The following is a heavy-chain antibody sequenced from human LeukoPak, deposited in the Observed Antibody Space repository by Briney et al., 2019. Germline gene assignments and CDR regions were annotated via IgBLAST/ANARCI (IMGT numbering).Heavy chain of an antibody. Sequence: SETLSLTCTVSGGSISSYYWSWIRQPPGKGLEWIGYIYYSGSTNYNPSLKSRVTISVDTSKNQFSLKLSSVTAADTAVYYCARELGGPRGAYYDSSGYQNWFDPWGQGTLVTVSS. J-gene: IGHJ5*02. V-gene: IGHV4-59*12. D-gene: IGHD3-22*01. CDR3: ARELGGPRGAYYDSSGYQNWFDP. CDR1: GGSISSYY. CDR2: IYYSGST.